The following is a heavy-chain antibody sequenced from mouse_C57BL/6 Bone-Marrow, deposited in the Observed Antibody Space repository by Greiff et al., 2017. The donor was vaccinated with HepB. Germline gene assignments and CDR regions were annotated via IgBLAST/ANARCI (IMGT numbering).Heavy chain of an antibody. CDR1: GYTFTDYY. V-gene: IGHV1-26*01. Sequence: VQLQQSGPELVKPGASVKISCKASGYTFTDYYMNWVKQSHGKSLEWIGDINPNNGGTSYNQKFKGKATLTVDKSSSTAYMELRSLTSEDSAVYYCARGDYDDYAMDYWGQGTSVTVSS. D-gene: IGHD2-4*01. J-gene: IGHJ4*01. CDR2: INPNNGGT. CDR3: ARGDYDDYAMDY.